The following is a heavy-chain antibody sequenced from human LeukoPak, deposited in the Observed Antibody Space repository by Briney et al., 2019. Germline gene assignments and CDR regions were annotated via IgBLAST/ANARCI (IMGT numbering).Heavy chain of an antibody. J-gene: IGHJ4*02. CDR1: GGSLSNDQW. D-gene: IGHD3-9*01. V-gene: IGHV4-4*02. CDR2: INHSGSA. CDR3: ARGGVWLPAV. Sequence: SGTLSLTCAVSGGSLSNDQWRSWVRQAPGKGLEWIGEINHSGSANYNPSLGSRVAMSIEKSKDQFSLNLSSVTAADTAIYYCARGGVWLPAVWGQGALVTVSS.